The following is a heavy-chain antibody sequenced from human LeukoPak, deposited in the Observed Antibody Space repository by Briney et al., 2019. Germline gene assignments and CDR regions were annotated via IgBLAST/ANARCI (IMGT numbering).Heavy chain of an antibody. V-gene: IGHV3-30*04. D-gene: IGHD3-3*01. CDR1: GFTFSTYA. Sequence: GGSLRLSCAASGFTFSTYAMHCVRQAPGKGLEGGAGISYDGSNKYYADSVNGRFTISRDNSKNTLHLQMNSPRGEATALLYCATWGGQYDFWSGYYSIDYWGQGTPVTVPP. J-gene: IGHJ4*02. CDR2: ISYDGSNK. CDR3: ATWGGQYDFWSGYYSIDY.